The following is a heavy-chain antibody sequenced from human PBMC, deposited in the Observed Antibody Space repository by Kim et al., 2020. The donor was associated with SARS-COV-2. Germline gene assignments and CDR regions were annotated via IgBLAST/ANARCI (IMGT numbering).Heavy chain of an antibody. CDR2: IIPIFGTA. CDR3: AGEATMVRGVTPRYYYYGMDV. Sequence: SVKVSCKASGGTFSSYAISWVRQAPGQGLEWMGGIIPIFGTANYAQKFQGRVTITADESTSTAYMELSSLRSEDTAVYYCAGEATMVRGVTPRYYYYGMDVWGQGTTVTVSS. J-gene: IGHJ6*02. D-gene: IGHD3-10*01. V-gene: IGHV1-69*13. CDR1: GGTFSSYA.